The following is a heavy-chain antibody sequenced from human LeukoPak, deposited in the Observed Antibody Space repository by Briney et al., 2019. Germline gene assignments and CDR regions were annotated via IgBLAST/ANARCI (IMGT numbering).Heavy chain of an antibody. V-gene: IGHV3-7*01. D-gene: IGHD6-19*01. CDR1: RFTFSNYW. CDR3: ARDTAGNDY. CDR2: INQDGSEK. J-gene: IGHJ4*02. Sequence: GGSLRLSCAASRFTFSNYWMSWVRQAPGKGLEWVANINQDGSEKYYVDSVKGRFSISRDNAKNSLFLQMSSLRDEDTAVYYCARDTAGNDYWGQGTLVTASS.